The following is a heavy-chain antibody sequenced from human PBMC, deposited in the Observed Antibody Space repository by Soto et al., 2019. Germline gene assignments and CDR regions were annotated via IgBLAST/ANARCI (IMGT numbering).Heavy chain of an antibody. CDR3: ASDMVRGVRSLDY. D-gene: IGHD3-10*01. J-gene: IGHJ4*02. CDR1: GGSVSSGSYY. V-gene: IGHV4-61*01. Sequence: PSETLSLTCTVSGGSVSSGSYYWSWIRQPPGKGLEWIGYIYYSGSTYYNPSLKSRVTISVDTSKNQFSLKLSSVTAADTAVYYCASDMVRGVRSLDYWGQGTLVTVSS. CDR2: IYYSGST.